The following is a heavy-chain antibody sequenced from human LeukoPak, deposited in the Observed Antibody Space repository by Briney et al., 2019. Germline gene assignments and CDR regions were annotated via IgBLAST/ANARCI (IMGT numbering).Heavy chain of an antibody. J-gene: IGHJ4*02. V-gene: IGHV4-31*03. CDR2: IYYSGST. CDR1: GGSMSSGGYY. Sequence: SQTLSLTCTVSGGSMSSGGYYLSWIRQHPGKCLEWIGYIYYSGSTYYNPSLKSRVTISVDTSKNQFSLKLSSVTAADTAVYYCARGEYYFDYWGQGTLVTVSS. CDR3: ARGEYYFDY.